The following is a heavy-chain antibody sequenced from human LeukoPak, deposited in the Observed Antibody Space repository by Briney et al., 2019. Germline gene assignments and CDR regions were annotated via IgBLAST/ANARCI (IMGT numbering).Heavy chain of an antibody. V-gene: IGHV3-23*01. CDR3: AKGSTKRQQFDY. D-gene: IGHD6-13*01. Sequence: GGSLRLSCAASGFTFRSYAMSWVRQAPGKGLEWVSVISDSGGSTYYADSVKGRFTISRDNSKNTLYLQMNSLRAEDTAVYYCAKGSTKRQQFDYWGQGSLVTVSS. CDR2: ISDSGGST. J-gene: IGHJ4*02. CDR1: GFTFRSYA.